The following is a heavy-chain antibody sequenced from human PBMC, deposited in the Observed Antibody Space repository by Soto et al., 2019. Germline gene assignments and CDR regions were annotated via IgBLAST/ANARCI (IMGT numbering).Heavy chain of an antibody. CDR2: ITYDGSNK. CDR1: GFSFSSYA. D-gene: IGHD6-19*01. Sequence: QVQLVESGGGVVQPGGSLRVSCAASGFSFSSYAMHWVRQAPGKGLERVAGITYDGSNKYYADSVKGRFTVSRDTSKNTLFLQMNSLRVEDTAVYHCAKDLLPDRGSGSPLDYWGQGTLVTVSS. J-gene: IGHJ4*02. V-gene: IGHV3-30*18. CDR3: AKDLLPDRGSGSPLDY.